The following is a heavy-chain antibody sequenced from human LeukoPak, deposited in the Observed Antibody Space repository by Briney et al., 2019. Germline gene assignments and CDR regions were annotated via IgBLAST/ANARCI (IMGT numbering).Heavy chain of an antibody. J-gene: IGHJ4*02. Sequence: GGSLRLSCAASGFTFDDYAMHWVRQAPGKGLEWVSGISWNSGSIGYADSVKGRFTISRDNAKNSLYLQMNSLRAEDTALYYCAKDGNSSSWPTTYDYWGQGTLVTVSS. CDR1: GFTFDDYA. V-gene: IGHV3-9*01. CDR3: AKDGNSSSWPTTYDY. CDR2: ISWNSGSI. D-gene: IGHD6-13*01.